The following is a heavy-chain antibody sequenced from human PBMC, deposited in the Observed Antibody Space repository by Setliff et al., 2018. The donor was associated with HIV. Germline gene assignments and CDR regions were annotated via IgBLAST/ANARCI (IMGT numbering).Heavy chain of an antibody. V-gene: IGHV4-30-4*01. Sequence: NPSETLSLTCTVSSDFVSGDDFYWSWIRQAPGRGLEWIGYVYYNGITHYNPSLKSRLTISIDTSGRRFSLNLTSVTALDTAVYFCAKMVRGSLSARRMYYFDSWGQGTMVTVSS. CDR3: AKMVRGSLSARRMYYFDS. CDR2: VYYNGIT. J-gene: IGHJ4*02. CDR1: SDFVSGDDFY. D-gene: IGHD3-10*01.